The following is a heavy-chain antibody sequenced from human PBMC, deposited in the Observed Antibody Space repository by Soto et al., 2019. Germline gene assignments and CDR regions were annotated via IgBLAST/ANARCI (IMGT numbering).Heavy chain of an antibody. J-gene: IGHJ6*02. CDR2: IYYSGRT. Sequence: QVQLQESGPGLVKPSGTLSLTCAVSGGSINNGNSWSWVRQSPGRGLEWLGEIYYSGRTQYNPSLKSRISISVDNPKNQISLKLTSVTAADTARYYCAASYCSGGRCSAYAMDIWGQGTTVIVSS. V-gene: IGHV4-4*02. D-gene: IGHD2-15*01. CDR3: AASYCSGGRCSAYAMDI. CDR1: GGSINNGNS.